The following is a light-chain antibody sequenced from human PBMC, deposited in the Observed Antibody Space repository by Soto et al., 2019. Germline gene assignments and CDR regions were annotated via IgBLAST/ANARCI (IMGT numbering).Light chain of an antibody. CDR1: QSVSSN. Sequence: EIVMTQSPATLSVSPGERATLSCRASQSVSSNLAWYQQKPGQAPRLLVYGASTRATGIPASFSGSGSGTEFTLTISSLQPEDFAVYYCQQYNNWPITFGQGTRLEIK. V-gene: IGKV3D-15*01. CDR2: GAS. CDR3: QQYNNWPIT. J-gene: IGKJ5*01.